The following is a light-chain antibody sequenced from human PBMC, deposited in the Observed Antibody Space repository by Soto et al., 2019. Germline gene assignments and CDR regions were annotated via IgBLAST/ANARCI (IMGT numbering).Light chain of an antibody. CDR3: QQYSGHTWT. CDR2: GAS. V-gene: IGKV1-5*03. Sequence: DIQMTQSPSTLSAYVGDRVTITCRASQSISTYLAWYQQKPGKAPNLLIFGASSLESGVPSRFSGSGSGTEFTLTISSLQPDDFATYYCQQYSGHTWTFGQGTKVEIK. J-gene: IGKJ1*01. CDR1: QSISTY.